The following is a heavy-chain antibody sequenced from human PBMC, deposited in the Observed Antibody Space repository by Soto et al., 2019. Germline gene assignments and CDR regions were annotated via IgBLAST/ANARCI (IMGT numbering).Heavy chain of an antibody. D-gene: IGHD6-19*01. CDR1: GGSVSSYY. V-gene: IGHV4-59*02. J-gene: IGHJ5*02. CDR3: ARVNRSGWLRWFDP. Sequence: QVQLQESGPGLVKPSETLSLTCTVSGGSVSSYYWSWIRQPPGKGLEWIGYIYYTETTNYNPSLKSRVTISVDTSMNQFSLKLSSVTAADTAVYYCARVNRSGWLRWFDPWGRGTLVTVSS. CDR2: IYYTETT.